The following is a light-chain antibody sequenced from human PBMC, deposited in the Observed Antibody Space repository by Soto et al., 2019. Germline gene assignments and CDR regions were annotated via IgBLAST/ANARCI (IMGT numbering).Light chain of an antibody. CDR3: HQYGSSQT. Sequence: EIVLTQSPGSVSLSPGERATISCRASQSVSSNYLAWYQQKPGQAPRLLIYGVSSRATGIPDRFSGSGSGTDFTLTISRLEPEDFAVYYCHQYGSSQTFGQGTKVEIK. CDR1: QSVSSNY. J-gene: IGKJ1*01. V-gene: IGKV3-20*01. CDR2: GVS.